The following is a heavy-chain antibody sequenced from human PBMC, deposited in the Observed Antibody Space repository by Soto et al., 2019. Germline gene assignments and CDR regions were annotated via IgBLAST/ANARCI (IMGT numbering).Heavy chain of an antibody. Sequence: PGGSLRLSCAASGFTFSSYSMNWVRQAPGKGLEWVSSISSSSSYIYYADSVKGRFTISRDNAKNSLYLQMNSLRAEDTAVYYCARDLITMIVVVTSGAFDIWGQGTMVTVSS. CDR1: GFTFSSYS. D-gene: IGHD3-22*01. V-gene: IGHV3-21*01. CDR3: ARDLITMIVVVTSGAFDI. CDR2: ISSSSSYI. J-gene: IGHJ3*02.